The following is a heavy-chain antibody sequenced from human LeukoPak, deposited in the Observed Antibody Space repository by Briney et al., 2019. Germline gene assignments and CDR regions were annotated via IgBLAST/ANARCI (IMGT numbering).Heavy chain of an antibody. D-gene: IGHD6-19*01. CDR2: IVGAGDIT. Sequence: GGSLRLSCAASGFTFSNYAMSWVRQAPGKGLEWASGIVGAGDITYYADSVKGRSTISRDNSKNTLYLQMNSLRAEDTAVYYCARDSYSSGWHDYWGQGTLVTVSS. CDR3: ARDSYSSGWHDY. J-gene: IGHJ4*02. CDR1: GFTFSNYA. V-gene: IGHV3-23*01.